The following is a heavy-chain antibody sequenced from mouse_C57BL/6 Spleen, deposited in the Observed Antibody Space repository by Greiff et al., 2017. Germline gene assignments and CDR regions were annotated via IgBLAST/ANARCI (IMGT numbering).Heavy chain of an antibody. J-gene: IGHJ4*01. CDR3: ARLGTMVTTGHAMDY. CDR1: GYTFTSYW. V-gene: IGHV1-52*01. CDR2: IDPSDSET. Sequence: QVQLQQPGAELVRPGSSVKLSCKASGYTFTSYWMHWVKQRPIQGLEWIGNIDPSDSETHYNQKFKDKATLTVDKSSSTAYMQLSSLTSEDSAVYYCARLGTMVTTGHAMDYWGQGTSVTVSS. D-gene: IGHD2-2*01.